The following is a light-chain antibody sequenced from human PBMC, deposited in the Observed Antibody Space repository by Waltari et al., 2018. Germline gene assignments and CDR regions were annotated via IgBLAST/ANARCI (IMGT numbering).Light chain of an antibody. J-gene: IGLJ1*01. Sequence: QSVLTQPPSASGTPGQRVTISCSGSSSNIGSNYVYWYQQLPGTAPKLPRSSNNLLPSGVPDRFSGSKSGTSASLAISGLRSEDEADYYCAAWDDSLSGLYVFGTGTKVTVL. CDR1: SSNIGSNY. CDR3: AAWDDSLSGLYV. CDR2: SNN. V-gene: IGLV1-47*01.